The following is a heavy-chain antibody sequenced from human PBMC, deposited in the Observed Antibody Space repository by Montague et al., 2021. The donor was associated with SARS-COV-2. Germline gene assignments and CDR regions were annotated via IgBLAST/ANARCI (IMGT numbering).Heavy chain of an antibody. CDR1: GGSFSGYY. J-gene: IGHJ4*02. V-gene: IGHV4-34*01. Sequence: SETLSLTCAVYGGSFSGYYRTWIRQSPGKGLEWIAEINHSGTTNYNSNPSLRSRVTISVDTSKSQFSLKLSSVTAADTGVYYCARWDPQTLTLIGLRGKSASDYWGQGTLVTVSS. D-gene: IGHD4-23*01. CDR2: INHSGTT. CDR3: ARWDPQTLTLIGLRGKSASDY.